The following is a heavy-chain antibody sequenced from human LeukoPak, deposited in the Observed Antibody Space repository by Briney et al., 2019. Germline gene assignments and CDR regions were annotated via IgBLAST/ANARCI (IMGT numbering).Heavy chain of an antibody. Sequence: PAETLSLTCTVSGGSISRYYWSWMRQPPGKGLEWIGNIYSSGSTDYNPSLKSRVTISLDTSKNQFSLRLSSVTAADTAVYYCARGRAYYDSTGIYYWGQGTLVTVSS. J-gene: IGHJ4*02. V-gene: IGHV4-59*13. CDR2: IYSSGST. D-gene: IGHD3-22*01. CDR1: GGSISRYY. CDR3: ARGRAYYDSTGIYY.